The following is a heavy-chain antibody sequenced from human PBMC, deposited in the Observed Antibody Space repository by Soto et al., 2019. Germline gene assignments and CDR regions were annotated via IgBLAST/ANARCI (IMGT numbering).Heavy chain of an antibody. D-gene: IGHD3-22*01. V-gene: IGHV5-51*01. CDR1: RYSFTSYW. CDR2: IYPGDSDT. CDR3: ARIGQGSLYDNSGHYSLVHGMDV. Sequence: GESLKISCKGSRYSFTSYWIAWVRQMPGKGLEWMGIIYPGDSDTKYSPSFQGQVTFSADKSISTAFLQWSSLKASDTAMYYCARIGQGSLYDNSGHYSLVHGMDVWGQGTTVTVSS. J-gene: IGHJ6*02.